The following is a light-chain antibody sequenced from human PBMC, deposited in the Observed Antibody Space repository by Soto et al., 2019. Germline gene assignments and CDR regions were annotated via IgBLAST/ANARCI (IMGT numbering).Light chain of an antibody. J-gene: IGLJ3*02. CDR3: TSFTTTNIWV. CDR1: SSDIGVYNY. V-gene: IGLV2-14*01. CDR2: EVS. Sequence: QSALTQPASVSGSPGQSITISCTGTSSDIGVYNYVSWYQQHPGKAPKLVICEVSNRPSGVSSRFSGPKSGNTASLTISGLRAEDEADYYCTSFTTTNIWVFGGGTKVTVL.